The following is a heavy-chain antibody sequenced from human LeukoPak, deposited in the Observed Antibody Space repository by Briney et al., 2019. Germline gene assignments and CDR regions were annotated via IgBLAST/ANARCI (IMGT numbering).Heavy chain of an antibody. Sequence: SETLSLTCTVSGGSISSSSYYWGWIRQPPGKGLEWIGSIYYSGSTYYSPSLKSRVTISVDTSKNQFSLKLSSVTAADTAVYYCARLHGSGSFDYWGQGTLVTVSS. V-gene: IGHV4-39*01. CDR2: IYYSGST. J-gene: IGHJ4*02. D-gene: IGHD3-10*01. CDR3: ARLHGSGSFDY. CDR1: GGSISSSSYY.